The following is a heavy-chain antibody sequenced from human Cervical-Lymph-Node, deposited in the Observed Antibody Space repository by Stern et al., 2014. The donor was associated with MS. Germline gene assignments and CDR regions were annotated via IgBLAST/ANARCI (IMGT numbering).Heavy chain of an antibody. Sequence: EVQLVESGAEVRKPGESLRISCEVSGYRFTNNWIGWVRQVPGKGLEWMGLIYPGDSETRYSPSFHGQVTLFYDKTNRITCLQWSTLKASDTAIYYCARRGHGYMGIDYWGQGTLVTVSS. V-gene: IGHV5-51*03. CDR3: ARRGHGYMGIDY. D-gene: IGHD1-1*01. CDR1: GYRFTNNW. J-gene: IGHJ4*02. CDR2: IYPGDSET.